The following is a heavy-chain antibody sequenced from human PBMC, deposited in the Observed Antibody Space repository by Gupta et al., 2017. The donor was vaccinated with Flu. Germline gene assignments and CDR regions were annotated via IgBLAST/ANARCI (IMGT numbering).Heavy chain of an antibody. CDR3: SSGPRAWDFDF. V-gene: IGHV1-2*02. CDR2: INPKSGAT. CDR1: GYNFINNY. J-gene: IGHJ4*02. Sequence: QVQLVQSGAEVKKPGASVKVSCRASGYNFINNYIHWVRQAPGQGLEWMGWINPKSGATNYAQNFQGRVTMTRDTSISTAFLDLRELTSDDTAVFYCSSGPRAWDFDFWGQGTLVTVSS. D-gene: IGHD3-16*01.